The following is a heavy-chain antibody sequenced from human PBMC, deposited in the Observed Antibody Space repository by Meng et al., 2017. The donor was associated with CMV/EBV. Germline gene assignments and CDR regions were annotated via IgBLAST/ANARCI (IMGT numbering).Heavy chain of an antibody. J-gene: IGHJ6*02. CDR3: ARGGKGYCSGGSCYSQNYYYYGMDV. D-gene: IGHD2-15*01. V-gene: IGHV3-30*04. CDR1: GFTFSSYA. CDR2: ISYDGSNK. Sequence: GGSLRLSCAASGFTFSSYAMHWVRQAPGKGLEWVAVISYDGSNKYYADSVKGRFTISRDNSKNKLYLQMNSLRAEDTAVYYCARGGKGYCSGGSCYSQNYYYYGMDVWGQGTTVTVSS.